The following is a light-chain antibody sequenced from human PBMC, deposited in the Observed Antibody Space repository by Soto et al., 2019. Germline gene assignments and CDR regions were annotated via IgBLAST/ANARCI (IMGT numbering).Light chain of an antibody. CDR2: YDS. V-gene: IGLV3-21*01. CDR3: QVWEATGDQVV. CDR1: TVGSRS. Sequence: SYELTQPPSVSVAPGETARISCGGNTVGSRSVHWYQQKPGQAPFLVIYYDSDRPSGIPERFSGSNSGNTATLIISRVEAGDEAEYYCQVWEATGDQVVFGGGTQLTVL. J-gene: IGLJ2*01.